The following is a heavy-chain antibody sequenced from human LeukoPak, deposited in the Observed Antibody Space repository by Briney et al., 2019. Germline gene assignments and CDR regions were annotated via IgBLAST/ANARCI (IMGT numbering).Heavy chain of an antibody. J-gene: IGHJ6*03. CDR3: ARGTRGYSYGSYYYMDV. Sequence: SSETLSLTCTVSGGSISSYYWRCLPQPPGKARVWIGYIYTSASTNYIPSLKSRVPISVDTSKNQFSLKLSSVTAADTAVYYCARGTRGYSYGSYYYMDVWGKGTTVTVSS. D-gene: IGHD5-18*01. CDR2: IYTSAST. CDR1: GGSISSYY. V-gene: IGHV4-4*09.